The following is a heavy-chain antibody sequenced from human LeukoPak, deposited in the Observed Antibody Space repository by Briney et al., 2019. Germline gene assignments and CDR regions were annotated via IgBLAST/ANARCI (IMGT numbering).Heavy chain of an antibody. CDR3: AKDSGHHRTDC. Sequence: SETLSLTCSVSGGSINRSSYYWGWIRQAPGKGLEWIGSVYYDGNTYYNPNPSLKSIATVAMDTYRNQFSLKLRSVTAADTAVYYCAKDSGHHRTDCWGQGTLVTVSS. CDR1: GGSINRSSYY. V-gene: IGHV4-39*02. J-gene: IGHJ4*02. CDR2: VYYDGNT. D-gene: IGHD1-26*01.